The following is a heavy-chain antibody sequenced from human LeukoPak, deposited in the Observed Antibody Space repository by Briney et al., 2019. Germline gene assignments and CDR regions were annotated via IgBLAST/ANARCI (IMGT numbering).Heavy chain of an antibody. V-gene: IGHV3-7*01. D-gene: IGHD4-23*01. CDR1: GGSFSGYY. CDR3: ARSHFGGYGGFDY. CDR2: IKQDGSEK. Sequence: LTCAVYGGSFSGYYWSWIRQPPGKGLEWVANIKQDGSEKYYVDSVKGRFTISRDNAKNSLYLQMNSLRAEDTAVYYCARSHFGGYGGFDYWGQGTLVTVSS. J-gene: IGHJ4*02.